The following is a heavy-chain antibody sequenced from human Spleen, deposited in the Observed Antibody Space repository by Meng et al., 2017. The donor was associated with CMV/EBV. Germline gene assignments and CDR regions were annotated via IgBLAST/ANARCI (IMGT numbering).Heavy chain of an antibody. V-gene: IGHV4-31*02. CDR3: ARSRSEYSSSSPFDC. CDR2: IFHSWST. D-gene: IGHD6-6*01. CDR1: GVSISSVGYY. Sequence: SGVSISSVGYYWGWLRPRPGGGLEWVRYIFHSWSTYYNPSLKSRIIISVDATNNQFSLNLTSVTAADSAVYYCARSRSEYSSSSPFDCWGQGALVTVSS. J-gene: IGHJ4*02.